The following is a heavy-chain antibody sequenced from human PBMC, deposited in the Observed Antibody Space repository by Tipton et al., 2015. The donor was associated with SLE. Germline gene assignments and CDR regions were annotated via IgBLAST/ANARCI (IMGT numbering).Heavy chain of an antibody. CDR3: ARGTSGWPWYFDY. D-gene: IGHD6-19*01. Sequence: SLRLSCAASGFTFSSYSMNWVRQAPGKGLEWVSSISSSSSYIYYADSVKGRFTISRDNAKNSLYLQMNSLRAEDTAVYYCARGTSGWPWYFDYWGQGTLVTVSS. V-gene: IGHV3-21*01. CDR2: ISSSSSYI. J-gene: IGHJ4*02. CDR1: GFTFSSYS.